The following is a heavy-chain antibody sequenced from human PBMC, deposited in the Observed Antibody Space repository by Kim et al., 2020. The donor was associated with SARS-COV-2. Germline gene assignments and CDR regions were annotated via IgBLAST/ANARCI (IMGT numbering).Heavy chain of an antibody. CDR1: GYTFTSYD. CDR3: ARGARYSGYDYAY. Sequence: ASVKVSCKGSGYTFTSYDINWVRQATGQGLEWMGWMNPNNGNTGYAQRFQGGVTMTRNSSISTAYMELSSLRSEETDVYYCARGARYSGYDYAYWGQGTRVTVSS. D-gene: IGHD5-12*01. CDR2: MNPNNGNT. J-gene: IGHJ4*02. V-gene: IGHV1-8*01.